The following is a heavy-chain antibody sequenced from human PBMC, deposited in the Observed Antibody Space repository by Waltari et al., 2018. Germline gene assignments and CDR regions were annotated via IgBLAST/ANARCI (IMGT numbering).Heavy chain of an antibody. CDR2: IYYSGST. V-gene: IGHV4-39*07. D-gene: IGHD4-17*01. CDR3: AGPHDYGDYEWYFDL. Sequence: QLQLQESGPGLVKPSETLSLTCTVSGGSISSSSYYWGWIRQPPGKGLEWIGSIYYSGSTYYNPSRKSRVTITGDTSKNQFSRKLISWTAADTAVYYCAGPHDYGDYEWYFDLWGRGTLVTVSS. CDR1: GGSISSSSYY. J-gene: IGHJ2*01.